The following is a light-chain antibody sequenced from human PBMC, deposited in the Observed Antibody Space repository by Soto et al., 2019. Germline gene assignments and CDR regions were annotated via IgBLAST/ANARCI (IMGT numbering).Light chain of an antibody. J-gene: IGKJ5*01. Sequence: ELVMTQSPATLSVSPGARATLSCRASQSVSSNLAWYQQKPGQAPRLLIYDTSTRATGIPARFSGSGSGTAYTLTISSLQSEDFAVYYCQQYNNWPPITFGQGTRLEIK. CDR3: QQYNNWPPIT. CDR2: DTS. V-gene: IGKV3-15*01. CDR1: QSVSSN.